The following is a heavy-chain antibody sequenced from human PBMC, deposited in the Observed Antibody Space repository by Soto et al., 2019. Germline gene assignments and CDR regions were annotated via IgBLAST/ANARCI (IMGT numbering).Heavy chain of an antibody. Sequence: EVQLLESGGGLVQPGGSLRLSCAASGFTFSTYAMTWVRQAPGKGLEWVSAISASGGSTYYADSVKGRFTISRDNSKNTVYLQMNRLRAEDTAIYYCAKGVDSGNYRGGNYFDYWGQGTLVTVSS. V-gene: IGHV3-23*01. D-gene: IGHD1-26*01. CDR2: ISASGGST. CDR1: GFTFSTYA. J-gene: IGHJ4*02. CDR3: AKGVDSGNYRGGNYFDY.